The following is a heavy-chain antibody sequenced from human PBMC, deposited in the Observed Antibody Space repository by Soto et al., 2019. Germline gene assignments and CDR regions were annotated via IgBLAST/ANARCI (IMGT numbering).Heavy chain of an antibody. J-gene: IGHJ6*02. D-gene: IGHD2-8*01. Sequence: EVQLVESGGGLVKPGGSLRLSCAASGFTFSSYSMNWVRQAPGKGLEWVSSISSSGSYIYYADSVKGRFTISRDNAKNSVYLQMNSLRAEDTAVYYCARMGLDGTKTYYYYGMDVWGQWTTVTVSS. CDR3: ARMGLDGTKTYYYYGMDV. CDR2: ISSSGSYI. CDR1: GFTFSSYS. V-gene: IGHV3-21*01.